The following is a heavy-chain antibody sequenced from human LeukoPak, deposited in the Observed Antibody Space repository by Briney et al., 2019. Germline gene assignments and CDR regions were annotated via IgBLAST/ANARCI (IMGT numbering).Heavy chain of an antibody. D-gene: IGHD3-3*01. CDR2: IYHSGST. CDR3: AREGYDFWSGYYSMYNWSTP. J-gene: IGHJ5*02. V-gene: IGHV4-38-2*02. Sequence: KPSETLSLTCTVSGYSISSGYYWGWIRQPPGKGLEWIGSIYHSGSTYYNPSLKSRVTISVDTSKNQFSLKLSSVTAADTAVYYCAREGYDFWSGYYSMYNWSTPGAREPWSPSPQ. CDR1: GYSISSGYY.